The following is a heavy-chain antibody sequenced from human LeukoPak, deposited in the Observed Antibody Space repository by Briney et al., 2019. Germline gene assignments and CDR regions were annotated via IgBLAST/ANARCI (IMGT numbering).Heavy chain of an antibody. CDR3: ARHRDAFDI. CDR2: IYYSVTT. Sequence: ETLSLTCXVSGGSXSSYYWSWIRQPPGNGLEWIAYIYYSVTTNSHPSLNTRVTISVHPSKNQFSLKLSSMTAADTAVYYCARHRDAFDIWGQGTMVTVSS. CDR1: GGSXSSYY. V-gene: IGHV4-59*08. J-gene: IGHJ3*02.